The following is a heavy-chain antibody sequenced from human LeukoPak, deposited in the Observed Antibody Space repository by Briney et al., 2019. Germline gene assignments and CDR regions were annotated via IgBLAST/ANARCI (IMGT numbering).Heavy chain of an antibody. D-gene: IGHD2-2*01. CDR3: ARVGSLNYQPLDMDV. Sequence: GASVKVSCKASGYTFTNYGVSWVRQAPGQGLEWMGWISAYNGNTNYAQKLQGRVTMTTDTSTSTAYMELRSLRSDDTAVYYCARVGSLNYQPLDMDVWGKGTTVTVSS. CDR1: GYTFTNYG. J-gene: IGHJ6*04. CDR2: ISAYNGNT. V-gene: IGHV1-18*01.